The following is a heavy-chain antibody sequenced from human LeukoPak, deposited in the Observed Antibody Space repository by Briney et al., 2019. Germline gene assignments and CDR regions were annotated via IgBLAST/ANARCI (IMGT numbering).Heavy chain of an antibody. V-gene: IGHV1-2*02. CDR2: INPNSGGT. CDR1: GYTFTGYY. J-gene: IGHJ4*02. D-gene: IGHD3-22*01. Sequence: ASVKVSCKASGYTFTGYYMHWVRQAPGQGLEWMGWINPNSGGTNYAQKFQGRVTMTRDTSISTAYMELSRLRSDDTAVYYCATYDYHDSSGYDYWGQGTLVTVSS. CDR3: ATYDYHDSSGYDY.